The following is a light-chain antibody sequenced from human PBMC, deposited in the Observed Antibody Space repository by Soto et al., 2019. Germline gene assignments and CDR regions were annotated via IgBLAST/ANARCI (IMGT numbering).Light chain of an antibody. CDR3: QQYGSSPRT. CDR2: DAS. V-gene: IGKV3-20*01. J-gene: IGKJ2*01. CDR1: QSVSSNY. Sequence: EIVLTQSPGTLYLSPGERATLSCRASQSVSSNYLAWYQQKPGQAPRLLIYDASSRATGVPDRFSGSGSGTDFTLAISRLEPEDVAVYYCQQYGSSPRTFGHGTKLEIK.